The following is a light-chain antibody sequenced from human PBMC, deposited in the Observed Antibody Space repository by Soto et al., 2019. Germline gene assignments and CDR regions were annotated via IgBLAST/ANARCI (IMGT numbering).Light chain of an antibody. CDR2: GAS. J-gene: IGKJ4*01. V-gene: IGKV3-20*01. CDR1: QSVSSSY. CDR3: HQYGSSALT. Sequence: EIVLTQSPGTLSLSPGERATLSCRASQSVSSSYLAWYQQKPGQAPSLLIYGASSRATGIPDVFSGSGSGTDFTLTTSRLEPEDFAVYDCHQYGSSALTCGGGTKVEIK.